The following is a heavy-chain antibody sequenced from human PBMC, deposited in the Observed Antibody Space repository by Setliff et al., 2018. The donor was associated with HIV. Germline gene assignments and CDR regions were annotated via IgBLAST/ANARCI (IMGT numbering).Heavy chain of an antibody. D-gene: IGHD6-19*01. CDR3: TKDHLSGWASDC. V-gene: IGHV3-7*01. CDR2: IKQDGSEE. Sequence: GGSLRLSCAASRFTFSNYWMSWVRQAPGKGLEWVANIKQDGSEEYYVDSVKGRFTISRDNAKNSVYLQMNSLRVEDTAMYYCTKDHLSGWASDCWGQGTLVTVSS. J-gene: IGHJ4*02. CDR1: RFTFSNYW.